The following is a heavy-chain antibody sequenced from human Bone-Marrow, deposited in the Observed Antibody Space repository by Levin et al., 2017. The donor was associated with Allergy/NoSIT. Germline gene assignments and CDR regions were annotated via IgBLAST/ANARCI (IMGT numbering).Heavy chain of an antibody. CDR3: ARGRWRILTMVRGVTPYNWFDP. CDR2: INHSGST. Sequence: RASETLSLTCAVYGGSFSGYYWSWIRQPPGKGLEWIGEINHSGSTNYNPSLKSRVTISVDTSKNQFSLKLSSVTAADTAVYYCARGRWRILTMVRGVTPYNWFDPWGQGTLVTVSS. J-gene: IGHJ5*02. V-gene: IGHV4-34*01. CDR1: GGSFSGYY. D-gene: IGHD3-10*01.